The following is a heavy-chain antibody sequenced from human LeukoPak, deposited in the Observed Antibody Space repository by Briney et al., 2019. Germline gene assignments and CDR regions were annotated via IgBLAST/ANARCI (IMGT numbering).Heavy chain of an antibody. J-gene: IGHJ3*02. CDR3: ARASQFDAFDI. V-gene: IGHV1-69*05. Sequence: GASVKVSCKASGYTFTSYDINWVRQATGQGLEWMGGIIPIFGTANYAQKFQGRVTITTDESTSTAYMELSSLRSEDTAVYYCARASQFDAFDIWGQGTMVTVSS. CDR2: IIPIFGTA. CDR1: GYTFTSYD.